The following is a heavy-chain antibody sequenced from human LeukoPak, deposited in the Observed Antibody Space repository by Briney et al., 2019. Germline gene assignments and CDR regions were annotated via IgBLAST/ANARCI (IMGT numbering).Heavy chain of an antibody. CDR2: IYYSGST. J-gene: IGHJ5*02. D-gene: IGHD3-22*01. CDR1: GGSISSYY. V-gene: IGHV4-59*01. Sequence: SETLSLTCTVSGGSISSYYWSWIRQPPGKGLERIGYIYYSGSTNYNPSLKSRVTISVDTSKNQFSLKLSSVTAADTAVYYCARGHSRRYYDSSGYAFDPWGQGTLVTVSS. CDR3: ARGHSRRYYDSSGYAFDP.